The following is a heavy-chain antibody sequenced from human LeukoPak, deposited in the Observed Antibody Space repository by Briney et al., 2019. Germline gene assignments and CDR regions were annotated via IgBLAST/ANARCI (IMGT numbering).Heavy chain of an antibody. J-gene: IGHJ4*02. Sequence: GGSLRLSCAASGFTFTSYAMYWVRQAPGKGLEWVSGIFGSGGNPHYADSVQGRFTISRDNYQNTVYLQMNSLRAEDTAVYYCAKTTTGYSSGRYPGWPVDYWGQGTLVTVS. D-gene: IGHD6-19*01. CDR3: AKTTTGYSSGRYPGWPVDY. CDR2: IFGSGGNP. V-gene: IGHV3-23*01. CDR1: GFTFTSYA.